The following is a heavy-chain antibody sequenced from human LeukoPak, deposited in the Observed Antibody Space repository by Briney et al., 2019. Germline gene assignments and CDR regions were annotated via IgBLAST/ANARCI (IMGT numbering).Heavy chain of an antibody. D-gene: IGHD2-2*01. Sequence: GASVKVSCKASGYTFTSYGISWVRQAPGQGLEWMGWISAYNGNTNYAQKLQGRVTMTTDTSTSTAYMELRSVRSDDTAVYYCARMEDFVVVKPFDYWGQGTLVTVSS. CDR1: GYTFTSYG. J-gene: IGHJ4*02. CDR3: ARMEDFVVVKPFDY. CDR2: ISAYNGNT. V-gene: IGHV1-18*01.